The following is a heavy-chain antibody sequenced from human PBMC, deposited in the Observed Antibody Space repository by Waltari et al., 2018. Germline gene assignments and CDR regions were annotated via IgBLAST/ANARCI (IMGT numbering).Heavy chain of an antibody. V-gene: IGHV4-30-2*01. CDR2: IYHSGST. D-gene: IGHD3-22*01. CDR1: CGSLSSGGYY. Sequence: QVQLQESGPGLVKPSPTLSLTCTFPCGSLSSGGYYWSCTRHAPGKGRAWIGYIYHSGSTYYNPSLKSRVTISVDRSKNQFSLKLSSVTAADTAVYYCARGVNYDSSGYYYVFDYWGQGTPVTVSS. CDR3: ARGVNYDSSGYYYVFDY. J-gene: IGHJ4*02.